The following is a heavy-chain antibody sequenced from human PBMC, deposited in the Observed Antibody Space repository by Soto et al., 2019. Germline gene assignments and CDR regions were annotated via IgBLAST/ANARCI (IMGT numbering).Heavy chain of an antibody. CDR3: ARMYSSGSGWFHP. CDR1: GYSITSGGYY. V-gene: IGHV4-31*03. CDR2: FYSSGSI. Sequence: LSLTCFVSGYSITSGGYYWSWIRHHPGKGLEWIGSFYSSGSIIYNPSLRSRVSISGDTSSNQFSMSLTSVTAADTARYYCARMYSSGSGWFHPWGQGTLVTVSS. J-gene: IGHJ5*02. D-gene: IGHD6-19*01.